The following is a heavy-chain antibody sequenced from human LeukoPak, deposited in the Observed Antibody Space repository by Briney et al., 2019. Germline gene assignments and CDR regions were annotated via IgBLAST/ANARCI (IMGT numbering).Heavy chain of an antibody. D-gene: IGHD3-3*01. V-gene: IGHV4-39*01. CDR2: IYNSGST. CDR3: ASYDFWSGYTYDH. Sequence: KPSETLSLTCTVSGGSISSGTYYWGWIRQPPGKGLEWIGSIYNSGSTYYNPSLKSRVTISVDTSKSQFSLKLSSVTAADTAVYYCASYDFWSGYTYDHWGQGTLVTVSS. J-gene: IGHJ4*02. CDR1: GGSISSGTYY.